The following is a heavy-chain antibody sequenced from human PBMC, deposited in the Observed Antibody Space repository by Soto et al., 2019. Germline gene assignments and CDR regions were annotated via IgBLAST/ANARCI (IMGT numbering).Heavy chain of an antibody. CDR3: ARGLYYYDSSGYYGN. CDR1: GFTVSSYS. J-gene: IGHJ4*02. D-gene: IGHD3-22*01. V-gene: IGHV3-21*01. Sequence: PGGSLRLSCAASGFTVSSYSMNSARQAPGKGLEWVSSISSSSSYIYYADSVKGRFTISRDNAKNSLYLQMNSLRAEDTAVYYCARGLYYYDSSGYYGNWGQGT. CDR2: ISSSSSYI.